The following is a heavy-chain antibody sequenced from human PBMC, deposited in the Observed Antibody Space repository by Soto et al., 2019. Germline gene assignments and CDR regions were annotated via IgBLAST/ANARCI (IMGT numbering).Heavy chain of an antibody. CDR1: GYTFTSYD. V-gene: IGHV1-8*01. D-gene: IGHD6-13*01. CDR3: ARTLRAIAAAGTARSYYFEY. CDR2: MNPNSGNT. J-gene: IGHJ4*02. Sequence: ASVKVSFKASGYTFTSYDINWVRQATGQGLEWMGWMNPNSGNTGYAQKFQGRVTMTRNTSISTAYMELSSLRSEDTAVYYCARTLRAIAAAGTARSYYFEYWGQGTLVTVSS.